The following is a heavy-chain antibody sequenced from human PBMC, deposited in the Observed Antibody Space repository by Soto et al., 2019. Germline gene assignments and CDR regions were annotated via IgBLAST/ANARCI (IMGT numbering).Heavy chain of an antibody. V-gene: IGHV3-23*01. D-gene: IGHD3-3*01. CDR2: IGGSGGDT. CDR1: GFPFSSYA. J-gene: IGHJ4*02. Sequence: EVQLLESGGGLAQPGGSLRLSCAASGFPFSSYAMSWVRQAPGKGLEWVSGIGGSGGDTYYADSVKGRFTVSRDNAENTLYLQLNSLRVEDTATYYCARRTWRGRADYWGQGILVTVSS. CDR3: ARRTWRGRADY.